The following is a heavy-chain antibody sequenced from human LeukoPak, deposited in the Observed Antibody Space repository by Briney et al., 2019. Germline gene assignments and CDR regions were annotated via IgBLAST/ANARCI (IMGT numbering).Heavy chain of an antibody. CDR1: GGSISSHY. V-gene: IGHV4-59*11. Sequence: PSETLSLTCTVPGGSISSHYWSWVRQPPGTGLEWVGYIYYSGSTNYNPSLKSRVTISVDTSKNQFSLKLSSVTAADTAVYYCARTYYDILTGYYQFDYWGQGTLVTVSS. J-gene: IGHJ4*02. CDR3: ARTYYDILTGYYQFDY. CDR2: IYYSGST. D-gene: IGHD3-9*01.